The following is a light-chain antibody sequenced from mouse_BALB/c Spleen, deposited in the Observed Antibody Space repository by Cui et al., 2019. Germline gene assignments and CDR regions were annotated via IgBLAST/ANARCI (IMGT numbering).Light chain of an antibody. J-gene: IGKJ5*01. CDR3: QNDHSYPFT. CDR1: QSLLNSGNQKNY. CDR2: GAS. Sequence: DIVMTQSPSSLSVSAGEKVTMICKSSQSLLNSGNQKNYLAWYQQKPGQPPKLLIYGASTRESGVPDRFTGSGSGTDFTLTISSVQAEDLAVYYCQNDHSYPFTFGAGTKLELK. V-gene: IGKV8-28*01.